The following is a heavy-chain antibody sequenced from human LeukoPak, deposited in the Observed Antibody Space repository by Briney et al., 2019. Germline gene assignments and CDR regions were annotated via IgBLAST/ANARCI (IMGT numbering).Heavy chain of an antibody. V-gene: IGHV3-30*03. D-gene: IGHD3-10*01. Sequence: GGSLRLSCAASGFTFSSYGMHWVRQAPGKGLEWVAVISYDGSNKYYADSVKGRFTISRDNSKNTLHLQMNNLRAEDTAVYYCARMAGGLWDYWGQGTLVTVSS. J-gene: IGHJ4*02. CDR2: ISYDGSNK. CDR3: ARMAGGLWDY. CDR1: GFTFSSYG.